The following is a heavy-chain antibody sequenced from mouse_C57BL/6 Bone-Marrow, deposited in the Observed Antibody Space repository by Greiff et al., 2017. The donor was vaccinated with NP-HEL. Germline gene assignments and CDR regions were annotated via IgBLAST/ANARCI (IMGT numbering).Heavy chain of an antibody. CDR2: ISDGGSYT. Sequence: EVQRVESGGGLVKPGGSLKLSCAASGFTFSSYAMSWVRQTPEKRLEWVATISDGGSYTYYPDNVKGRFTISRDNAKNNLYLQMGHLKSEDTARYYCARLRYSHDYWGQGTTLTVSS. D-gene: IGHD1-1*01. V-gene: IGHV5-4*01. CDR1: GFTFSSYA. CDR3: ARLRYSHDY. J-gene: IGHJ2*01.